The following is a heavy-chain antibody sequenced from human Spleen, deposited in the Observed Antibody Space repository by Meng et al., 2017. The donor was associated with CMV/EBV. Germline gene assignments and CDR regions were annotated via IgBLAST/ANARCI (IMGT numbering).Heavy chain of an antibody. CDR3: ARSRHFDFWSGYPFLDY. CDR2: ISSDGYNE. Sequence: GGSLRLSCAASGVTFSTDAMHWVRQAPGKGLQWVAVISSDGYNEFYADSVKGRFTISRDNSKNTLYLQMNSLRTEDTAVYYCARSRHFDFWSGYPFLDYWGQGTLVTVS. CDR1: GVTFSTDA. V-gene: IGHV3-30*04. D-gene: IGHD3-3*01. J-gene: IGHJ4*02.